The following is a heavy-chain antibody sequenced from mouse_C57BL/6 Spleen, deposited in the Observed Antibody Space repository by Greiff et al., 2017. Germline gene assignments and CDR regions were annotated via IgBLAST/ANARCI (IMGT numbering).Heavy chain of an antibody. CDR3: ARDYDYDGTFAY. Sequence: EVKLQQSGPELVKPGASVKISCKASGYTFTDYYMNWVKQSHGKSLEWIGDINPNNGGTSYNQKFKGKATLTVDKSSSTAYMELRSLTSEDSAVYYCARDYDYDGTFAYWGQGTLVTVSA. CDR2: INPNNGGT. V-gene: IGHV1-26*01. CDR1: GYTFTDYY. J-gene: IGHJ3*01. D-gene: IGHD2-4*01.